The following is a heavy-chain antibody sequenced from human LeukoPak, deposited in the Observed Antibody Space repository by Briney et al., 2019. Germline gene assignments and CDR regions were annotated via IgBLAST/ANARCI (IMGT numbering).Heavy chain of an antibody. J-gene: IGHJ3*02. CDR1: GFTFGSYA. CDR2: ISGSGGST. Sequence: GGSLRLSCAAPGFTFGSYAMSWFRQAPGKGLEWVSAISGSGGSTYYADSVKGRFTISRDNSKNTLYLQMNSLRAEDTAVYYCAKDYYDSSGYVPPDAFDIWGQGTMVTVSS. CDR3: AKDYYDSSGYVPPDAFDI. D-gene: IGHD3-22*01. V-gene: IGHV3-23*01.